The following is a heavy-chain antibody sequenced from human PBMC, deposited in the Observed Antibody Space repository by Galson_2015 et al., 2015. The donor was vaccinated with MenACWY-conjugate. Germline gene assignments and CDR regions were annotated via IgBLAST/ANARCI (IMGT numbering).Heavy chain of an antibody. D-gene: IGHD3-3*01. Sequence: ALRLGGPVSGFTVSTFAVSWVRQAPGKGLAWVAALSSSARMTYYAVPVKGRFIISRDNSDNSLDLQINSLRAEDTDVYYCAKASFGVTIGEVFAFDSWGQGTMITVSS. CDR3: AKASFGVTIGEVFAFDS. V-gene: IGHV3-23*05. J-gene: IGHJ3*01. CDR1: GFTVSTFA. CDR2: LSSSARMT.